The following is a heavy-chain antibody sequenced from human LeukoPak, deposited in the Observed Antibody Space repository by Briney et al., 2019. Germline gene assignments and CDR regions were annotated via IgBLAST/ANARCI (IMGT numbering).Heavy chain of an antibody. Sequence: SETLSLTCTVSGGSISSYYWSWIRQPAGKGLEWIGRVYTSGSTNYNPSLKSRVTMSVDTSKNQFSLKLSSVTAADTAVYYCARGVFRGYSGYDSFLLWCQGTLVTVSS. CDR1: GGSISSYY. J-gene: IGHJ4*02. D-gene: IGHD5-12*01. CDR2: VYTSGST. V-gene: IGHV4-4*07. CDR3: ARGVFRGYSGYDSFLL.